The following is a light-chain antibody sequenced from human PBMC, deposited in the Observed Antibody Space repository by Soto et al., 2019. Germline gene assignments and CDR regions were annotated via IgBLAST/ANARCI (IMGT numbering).Light chain of an antibody. J-gene: IGKJ1*01. CDR1: QSVSNF. CDR3: QQRSSWPRT. V-gene: IGKV3-11*01. CDR2: DAS. Sequence: EIVLTKSPATLSLSPGERATLSCRASQSVSNFLAWYQQKPGQAPRLLIYDASNRATGIPARFSGSGSGTDFTLTISSLEPEDFALYYCQQRSSWPRTFGQGTKVDIK.